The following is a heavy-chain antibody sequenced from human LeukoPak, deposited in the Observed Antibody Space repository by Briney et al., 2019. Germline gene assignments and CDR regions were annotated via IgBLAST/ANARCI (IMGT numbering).Heavy chain of an antibody. CDR1: GFTFNSYS. CDR3: ARDDMPPYYMDV. CDR2: VSSSSSYI. J-gene: IGHJ6*03. Sequence: GGSLRLSCAASGFTFNSYSMNWVRQAPGKGLEWVSSVSSSSSYIYYADSVKGRFTISRDNAKNSVYLQMNSLRAEDTAVYYCARDDMPPYYMDVWGKGTTVTVSS. D-gene: IGHD2-2*01. V-gene: IGHV3-21*01.